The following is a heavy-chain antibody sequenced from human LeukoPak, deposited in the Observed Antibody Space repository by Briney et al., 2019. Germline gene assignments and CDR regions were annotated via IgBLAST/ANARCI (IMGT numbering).Heavy chain of an antibody. V-gene: IGHV3-21*01. D-gene: IGHD3-16*01. CDR3: ARDKGGWGDQNHFDY. Sequence: PGGSLRLSCAASGFTFSSYSMNWVRQAPGKGLEWVSSISSSSTYIYYADSVKGRFTISRDNAKNSLYLQMNSLRAGDTAVYYCARDKGGWGDQNHFDYWGQGTLVTVSS. CDR1: GFTFSSYS. J-gene: IGHJ4*02. CDR2: ISSSSTYI.